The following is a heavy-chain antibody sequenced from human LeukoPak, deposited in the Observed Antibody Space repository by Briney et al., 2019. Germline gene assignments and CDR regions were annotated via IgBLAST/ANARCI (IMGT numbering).Heavy chain of an antibody. J-gene: IGHJ5*02. CDR3: ARDGVLLWFGELDSNWFDP. CDR1: GYTFTGYY. V-gene: IGHV1-2*02. D-gene: IGHD3-10*01. Sequence: ASVKVSCKASGYTFTGYYMHWVRQAPGQGLEWMGWINPNSGGTNYAQKFQGRVTMTRDTSISTVYMELSRLRSDDTAVYYCARDGVLLWFGELDSNWFDPWGQGTLVTVSS. CDR2: INPNSGGT.